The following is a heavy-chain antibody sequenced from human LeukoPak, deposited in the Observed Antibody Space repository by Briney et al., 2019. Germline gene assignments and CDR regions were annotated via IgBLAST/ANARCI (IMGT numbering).Heavy chain of an antibody. CDR2: IIPIFGTA. J-gene: IGHJ5*02. V-gene: IGHV1-69*05. CDR1: GGTFSSYA. D-gene: IGHD6-19*01. Sequence: ASVKVSCKASGGTFSSYAISWVRQAPGQGLEWMGGIIPIFGTANYAQKLQGRVTMTTDTSTSTAYMELRSLRSDDTAVYYCARDLEWGVAGTTWGQGTLVTVSS. CDR3: ARDLEWGVAGTT.